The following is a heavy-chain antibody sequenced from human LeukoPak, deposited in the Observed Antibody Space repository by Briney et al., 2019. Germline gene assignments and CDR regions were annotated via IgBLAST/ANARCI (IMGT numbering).Heavy chain of an antibody. CDR1: GGPFSGYY. CDR3: ARGIVVVAQLGYYYYYMDV. D-gene: IGHD2-15*01. CDR2: INHSGST. J-gene: IGHJ6*03. V-gene: IGHV4-34*01. Sequence: PSETLSLTCAVYGGPFSGYYWSWIRQPPGKGLEWIGEINHSGSTNYNPSLKSRVTISVDTSKNQFSLKLSSVTAADTAVYYCARGIVVVAQLGYYYYYMDVWGKGTTVTISS.